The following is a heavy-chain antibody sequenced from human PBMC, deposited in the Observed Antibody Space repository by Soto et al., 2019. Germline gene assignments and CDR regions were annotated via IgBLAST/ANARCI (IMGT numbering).Heavy chain of an antibody. J-gene: IGHJ4*02. D-gene: IGHD6-13*01. CDR2: IYYSGST. CDR1: GGSTSSGDYY. CDR3: AREKAAAANEDYSFDY. Sequence: SETLSLTCTVSGGSTSSGDYYWSWIRQPPGKGLEWIGYIYYSGSTYYNPSLKSRVTISVDTSKNQFSLKLSSVTAADTAVYYCAREKAAAANEDYSFDYWGQGTLVTVSS. V-gene: IGHV4-30-4*01.